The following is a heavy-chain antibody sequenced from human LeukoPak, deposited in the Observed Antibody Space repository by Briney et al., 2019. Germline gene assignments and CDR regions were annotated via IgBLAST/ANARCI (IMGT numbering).Heavy chain of an antibody. V-gene: IGHV4-38-2*02. CDR3: ARDRIYGSGSDHFDY. J-gene: IGHJ4*02. D-gene: IGHD3-10*01. CDR1: GYSLRSGYY. CDR2: IYHSGGT. Sequence: PSETLSLTCTVSGYSLRSGYYWGWIRQPPGKGLEWIGSIYHSGGTYYNPSLKSRVTISVDTSKNQFSLKLSSVTAADTAVYYCARDRIYGSGSDHFDYWGQGTLVTVSS.